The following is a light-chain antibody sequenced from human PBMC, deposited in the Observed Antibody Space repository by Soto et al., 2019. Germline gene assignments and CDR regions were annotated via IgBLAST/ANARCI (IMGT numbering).Light chain of an antibody. CDR1: QSISSW. V-gene: IGKV1-5*03. Sequence: DIQMTQSPSTLSASVGDRVTITCRASQSISSWLAWYQQKPGKAPKLLIYKASSLESGVPSRFSGSGSGTEFTLTISSLQPADLATYYCQQYNDYPWTFGQGTKVEIK. J-gene: IGKJ1*01. CDR2: KAS. CDR3: QQYNDYPWT.